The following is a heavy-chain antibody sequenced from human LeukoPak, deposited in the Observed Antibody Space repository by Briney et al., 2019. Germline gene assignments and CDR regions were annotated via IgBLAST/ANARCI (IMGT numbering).Heavy chain of an antibody. Sequence: SETLSLTCTVSGGSISSYYWSWIRQPAGKGLEWIGRIYTSGSTNYNPSLKSRVTMSVDTSKNQFSLKLSSVTAADKAVYYCARDQRYSGSYLNWFDPWGQGTLVTVSS. J-gene: IGHJ5*02. CDR1: GGSISSYY. CDR2: IYTSGST. D-gene: IGHD1-26*01. V-gene: IGHV4-4*07. CDR3: ARDQRYSGSYLNWFDP.